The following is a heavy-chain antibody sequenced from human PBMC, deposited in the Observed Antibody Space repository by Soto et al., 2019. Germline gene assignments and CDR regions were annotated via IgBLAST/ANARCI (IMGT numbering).Heavy chain of an antibody. CDR1: GDSGFSFSSYG. CDR3: AKGRMVTSYCYGMDV. D-gene: IGHD5-18*01. V-gene: IGHV3-30*18. J-gene: IGHJ6*02. Sequence: VQLVESGGGVVQPGRSLRLYCAASGDSGFSFSSYGFHWVRQAPGKGLEWVAVISYDGSNRHFAESVKGRFSVSRDNGMLTVDLQMNSLRPKDTYVYYCAKGRMVTSYCYGMDVGGQGTTVTVSS. CDR2: ISYDGSNR.